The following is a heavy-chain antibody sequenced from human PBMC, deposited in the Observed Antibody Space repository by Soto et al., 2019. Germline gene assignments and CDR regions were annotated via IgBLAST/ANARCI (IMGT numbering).Heavy chain of an antibody. Sequence: SETLSLTCTVSGGSISSSSYYWGWIRQPPGKGLEWIGSIYYRGSTYYNPSPKSRVTISVDTSKNQFSLKLSSVTAADTAVYYCARAGYCSSTSCYRGAFDIWGQGTMVTVSS. CDR3: ARAGYCSSTSCYRGAFDI. J-gene: IGHJ3*02. D-gene: IGHD2-2*02. V-gene: IGHV4-39*01. CDR2: IYYRGST. CDR1: GGSISSSSYY.